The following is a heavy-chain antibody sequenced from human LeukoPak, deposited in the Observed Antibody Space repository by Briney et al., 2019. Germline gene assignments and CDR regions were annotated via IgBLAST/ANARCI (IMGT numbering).Heavy chain of an antibody. V-gene: IGHV3-53*01. CDR3: ASYYYDNSGYLLFDY. D-gene: IGHD3-22*01. Sequence: PGGSLRLSCAASGFTVSSNYMSWVRQAPGKGLEWVSVIYSGGSTYYADSVKGRFTISRDNSKNTLYLQMNSLRAEDTAVYYCASYYYDNSGYLLFDYWGQGTLVTVSS. CDR1: GFTVSSNY. CDR2: IYSGGST. J-gene: IGHJ4*02.